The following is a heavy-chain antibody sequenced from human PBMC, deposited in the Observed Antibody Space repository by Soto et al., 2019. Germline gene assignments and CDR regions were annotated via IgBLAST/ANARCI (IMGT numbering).Heavy chain of an antibody. D-gene: IGHD2-8*02. J-gene: IGHJ4*02. Sequence: WGSXRLSCSSSGFTFSIYSMCWFRQGPGKGLEWVAVVSIGGSTHYADSVRGRFTISRDNSKNTLSLQMNSLTAEDTAVYLCAKRTGAGGQFEYWGQGALVTVSS. V-gene: IGHV3-23*01. CDR1: GFTFSIYS. CDR3: AKRTGAGGQFEY. CDR2: VSIGGST.